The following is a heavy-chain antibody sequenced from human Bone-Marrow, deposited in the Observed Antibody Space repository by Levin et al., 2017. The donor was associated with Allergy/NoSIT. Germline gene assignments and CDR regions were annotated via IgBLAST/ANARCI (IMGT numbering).Heavy chain of an antibody. J-gene: IGHJ3*02. D-gene: IGHD4/OR15-4a*01. Sequence: PGGSLRLSCSASGFRFSNYAMHWVRQAPGKGLEYVSGISSDGDTRLYLDSVKGRFTISRDNSENTLFLQMSSLRPEDAAVYYCAKQDAQPSRDRDKTVLIFAAFDIWGQGTMVTVSS. CDR1: GFRFSNYA. CDR2: ISSDGDTR. CDR3: AKQDAQPSRDRDKTVLIFAAFDI. V-gene: IGHV3-64D*06.